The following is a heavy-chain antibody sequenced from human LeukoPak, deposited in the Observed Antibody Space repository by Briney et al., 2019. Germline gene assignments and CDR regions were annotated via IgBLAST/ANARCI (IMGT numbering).Heavy chain of an antibody. CDR1: GGSFSGYY. CDR2: IYYSGST. Sequence: SETLSLTCAVYGGSFSGYYWSWIRQPPGKGLEWIGCIYYSGSTNYNPSLKSRVTISVDTSKNQFSLKLSSVTAADTAVYYCARRAPYSYEWSTLDYWGQGTLVTVSS. V-gene: IGHV4-59*08. D-gene: IGHD5-18*01. J-gene: IGHJ4*02. CDR3: ARRAPYSYEWSTLDY.